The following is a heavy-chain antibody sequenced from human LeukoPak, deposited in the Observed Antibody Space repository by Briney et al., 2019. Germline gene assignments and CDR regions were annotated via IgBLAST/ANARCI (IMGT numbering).Heavy chain of an antibody. CDR1: GFTFNNYA. CDR2: ISYDGSDK. V-gene: IGHV3-30*04. CDR3: ARGAAESEY. Sequence: PGGSLRLSCAVSGFTFNNYAMHWVRQAPGKGLEWVAVISYDGSDKYYADSVKGRFTISRDNSKNTLSLQMNSLRPDDTGVYYCARGAAESEYWGQGTLVTVSS. D-gene: IGHD2-15*01. J-gene: IGHJ4*02.